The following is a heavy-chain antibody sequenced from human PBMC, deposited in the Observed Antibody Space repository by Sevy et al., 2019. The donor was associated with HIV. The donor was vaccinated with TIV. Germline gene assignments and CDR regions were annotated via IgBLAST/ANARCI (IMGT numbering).Heavy chain of an antibody. CDR1: GFTFSSYS. Sequence: GGSLRLSCAASGFTFSSYSMNWVRQAPGKGLEWVSSISSSSSYIYYAHSVKGRFTISRDNAKNSLYLQMNSLRAEDTAVYYCARDRDIVVVVAATTDPYYYYGMDVWGQGTTVTVSS. J-gene: IGHJ6*02. V-gene: IGHV3-21*01. CDR2: ISSSSSYI. CDR3: ARDRDIVVVVAATTDPYYYYGMDV. D-gene: IGHD2-15*01.